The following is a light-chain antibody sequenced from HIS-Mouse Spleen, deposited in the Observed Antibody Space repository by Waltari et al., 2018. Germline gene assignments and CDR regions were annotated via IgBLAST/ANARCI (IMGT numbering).Light chain of an antibody. V-gene: IGKV3-15*01. Sequence: EIVMTQSPATLSVSPGERATLSCRASQSVSSNLAWYQQKPGQAPRFLLYGASTRATGIPARVSGSGSGTEFTLTISSMQSEDFAVYYCQQYNNWLMYTFGQGTKLEIK. CDR2: GAS. CDR1: QSVSSN. CDR3: QQYNNWLMYT. J-gene: IGKJ2*01.